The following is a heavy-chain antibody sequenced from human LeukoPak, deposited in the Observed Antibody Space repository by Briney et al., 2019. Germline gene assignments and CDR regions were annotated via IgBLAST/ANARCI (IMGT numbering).Heavy chain of an antibody. CDR1: GGSISSYY. Sequence: SENLSLTCTVSGGSISSYYWSWIRQPPGKGLEWIGYIYTSGSTNYNPSLKSRVTISVDTSKNQFSLKLSSVTAADTAVYYCARLTDYGGPVGWGQGTLVTVSS. V-gene: IGHV4-4*09. J-gene: IGHJ4*02. CDR3: ARLTDYGGPVG. CDR2: IYTSGST. D-gene: IGHD4-23*01.